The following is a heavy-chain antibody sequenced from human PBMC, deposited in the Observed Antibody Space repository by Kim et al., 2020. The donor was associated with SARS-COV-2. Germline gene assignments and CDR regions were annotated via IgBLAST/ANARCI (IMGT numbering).Heavy chain of an antibody. Sequence: GGSLRLSCTASGFTFGDYAMSWVRQAPGKGLEWVGFIRSKAYGGTTEYAASVKGRFTISRDDSKSIAYLQMNSLKTEDTAVYYCTRYLAAAGTGDYWGQGTLVTVSS. CDR2: IRSKAYGGTT. V-gene: IGHV3-49*04. CDR3: TRYLAAAGTGDY. CDR1: GFTFGDYA. D-gene: IGHD6-13*01. J-gene: IGHJ4*02.